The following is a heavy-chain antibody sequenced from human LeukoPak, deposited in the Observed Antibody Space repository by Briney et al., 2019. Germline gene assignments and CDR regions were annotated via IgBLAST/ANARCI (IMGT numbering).Heavy chain of an antibody. Sequence: SETLSLTCTVSGGSISSGGYYWSWIRQHPGKGLEWIGYIYYSGSTYYNPSLKSRVTISVDTSKNQFSLKLSSVTTADTAVYYCARADSWFGEFNFDYWGQGTLVTVSS. CDR3: ARADSWFGEFNFDY. CDR1: GGSISSGGYY. D-gene: IGHD3-10*01. CDR2: IYYSGST. J-gene: IGHJ4*02. V-gene: IGHV4-31*03.